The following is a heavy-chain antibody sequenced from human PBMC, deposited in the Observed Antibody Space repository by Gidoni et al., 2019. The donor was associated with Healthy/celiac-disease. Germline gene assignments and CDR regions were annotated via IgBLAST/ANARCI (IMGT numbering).Heavy chain of an antibody. D-gene: IGHD2-2*01. CDR3: TTESYQLLVSPFDY. CDR2: IKSKTDGGTT. Sequence: EVQLVESGGGLVKPGGSLRLSCAASGFTFSNAWMNWVRQAPGKGLGWVGRIKSKTDGGTTDYAAPVKGRFTISRDDSKNTLYLQMNSLKTEDTAVYYCTTESYQLLVSPFDYWGQGTLVTVSS. CDR1: GFTFSNAW. V-gene: IGHV3-15*07. J-gene: IGHJ4*02.